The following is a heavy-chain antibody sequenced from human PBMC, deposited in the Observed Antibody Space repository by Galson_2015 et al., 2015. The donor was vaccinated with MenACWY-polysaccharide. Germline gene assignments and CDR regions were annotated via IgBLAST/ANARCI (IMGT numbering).Heavy chain of an antibody. V-gene: IGHV1-8*01. CDR3: ARERSSGWQDS. D-gene: IGHD6-19*01. J-gene: IGHJ4*02. CDR1: GYTFTSYD. CDR2: MNPNSGNT. Sequence: QSGAEVTKPGDSLKISCTASGYTFTSYDINWVRQATGQGLEWMGWMNPNSGNTGYAQKFQGRVTMTRNTSISTAYMELSSLRSEDTAVYYCARERSSGWQDSWGQGTLVTVSS.